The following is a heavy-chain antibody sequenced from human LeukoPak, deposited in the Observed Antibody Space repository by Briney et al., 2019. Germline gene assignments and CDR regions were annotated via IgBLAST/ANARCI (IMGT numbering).Heavy chain of an antibody. Sequence: SETLSLTCTVSGGSISSDYWSWIRQPPGKGLEWIGYIYYSGSTNYNPSLKSRVTISVDTSKNQFSLKLSSVTAADTAVYYCARALYSSGWYVGWGQGTLVTVSS. CDR3: ARALYSSGWYVG. D-gene: IGHD6-19*01. CDR2: IYYSGST. V-gene: IGHV4-59*01. J-gene: IGHJ4*02. CDR1: GGSISSDY.